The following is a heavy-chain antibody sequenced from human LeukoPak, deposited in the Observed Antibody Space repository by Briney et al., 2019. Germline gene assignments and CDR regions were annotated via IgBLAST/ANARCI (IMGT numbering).Heavy chain of an antibody. Sequence: SETLSLTCTVSGGSISSGDYYWSWIRQPPGKGLEWIGYIYYSGSTYYNPSLKSRVTISVDTSKNQFSLKLSSVTAADTAVYYCARVVISEWLVDPNDAFDIWGQGTMVTVSS. CDR1: GGSISSGDYY. D-gene: IGHD3-3*01. CDR3: ARVVISEWLVDPNDAFDI. CDR2: IYYSGST. J-gene: IGHJ3*02. V-gene: IGHV4-30-4*08.